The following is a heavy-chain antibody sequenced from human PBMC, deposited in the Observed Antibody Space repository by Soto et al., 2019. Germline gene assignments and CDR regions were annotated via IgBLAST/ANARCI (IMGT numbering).Heavy chain of an antibody. CDR3: ARDKQQLAFDY. V-gene: IGHV4-59*01. Sequence: PSETLSLTCTVSGGSISSYYWSWIRQPPGKGLEWIGYIYYSGSTNYNPSLKSRVTISVDTSKNQFSLKLSSVTAADTAVYYCARDKQQLAFDYWGQGTLVTVSS. D-gene: IGHD6-13*01. J-gene: IGHJ4*02. CDR1: GGSISSYY. CDR2: IYYSGST.